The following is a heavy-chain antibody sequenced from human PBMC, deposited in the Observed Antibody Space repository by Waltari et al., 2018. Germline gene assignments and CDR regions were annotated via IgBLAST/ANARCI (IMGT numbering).Heavy chain of an antibody. V-gene: IGHV4-34*01. CDR2: INQAGNT. CDR1: GGSFRGCS. J-gene: IGHJ6*02. D-gene: IGHD2-15*01. CDR3: ARLEDCSGGNCYSANNHPVDV. Sequence: QVHLQQWGPGLLQASGTLSLTCSVDGGSFRGCSWSRVRQSPGKGLEWIGEINQAGNTNFNPSLKSRVVISEDTSKSQFYLKLTFVTAADTGVYYCARLEDCSGGNCYSANNHPVDVWGQGTSVTVSS.